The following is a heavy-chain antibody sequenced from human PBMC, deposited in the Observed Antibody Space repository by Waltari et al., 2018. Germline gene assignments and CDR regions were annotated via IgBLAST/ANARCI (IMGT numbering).Heavy chain of an antibody. CDR3: ARQDFYQSSGYRSFDY. Sequence: EVQLVQSGAEVKKPGESLKISGKGSGYSFTSYWIGGVRQMPGKGLEWMGIIYPGDSDTRYSPSFQGQVTISADKSTSTAYLQWSSLKASDTAMYYCARQDFYQSSGYRSFDYWGQGTLVTVSP. D-gene: IGHD3-22*01. CDR2: IYPGDSDT. CDR1: GYSFTSYW. V-gene: IGHV5-51*01. J-gene: IGHJ4*02.